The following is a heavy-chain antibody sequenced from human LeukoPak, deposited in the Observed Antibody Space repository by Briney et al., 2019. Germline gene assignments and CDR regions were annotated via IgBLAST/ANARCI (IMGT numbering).Heavy chain of an antibody. D-gene: IGHD1-26*01. CDR1: GGSIGSYY. CDR2: IYYSGST. J-gene: IGHJ2*01. V-gene: IGHV4-59*08. CDR3: ARMVGPRYFDL. Sequence: PSQTLSLTCTVSGGSIGSYYWSWMRQPPRKGLEWIGYIYYSGSTNYNTPLKSRVTISVDTSKNQFSLKLSSVTAADTAVYYCARMVGPRYFDLWGRGTLVTVSS.